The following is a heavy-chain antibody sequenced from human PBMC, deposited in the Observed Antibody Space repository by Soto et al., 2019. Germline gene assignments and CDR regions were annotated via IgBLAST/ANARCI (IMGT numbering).Heavy chain of an antibody. CDR3: AAAVVAAETYICYYYYGMDV. J-gene: IGHJ6*02. D-gene: IGHD2-15*01. Sequence: ASVKVSCKASGGTFSSYAISWVRQAPGQGLEWMGGIIPIFGTANYAQKFQGRVTITADKSTSTAYMELSSLRSEDTAVYYCAAAVVAAETYICYYYYGMDVWGQGTTVTVSS. CDR1: GGTFSSYA. CDR2: IIPIFGTA. V-gene: IGHV1-69*06.